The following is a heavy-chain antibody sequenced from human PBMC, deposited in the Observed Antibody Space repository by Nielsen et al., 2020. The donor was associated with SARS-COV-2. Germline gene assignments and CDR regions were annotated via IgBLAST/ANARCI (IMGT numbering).Heavy chain of an antibody. CDR3: EKDRKLLDMLTGYFLYYGMDV. V-gene: IGHV3-30*18. CDR2: ISYDGSNK. Sequence: AGSLRLSCAASGFTFSSYGMHWVRQAPGKGLEWVAVISYDGSNKYYADSVKGRFTISRDNSKNTLYLQMNSLRAEDTAVYYCEKDRKLLDMLTGYFLYYGMDVWGQGTTVTVSS. J-gene: IGHJ6*02. D-gene: IGHD3-9*01. CDR1: GFTFSSYG.